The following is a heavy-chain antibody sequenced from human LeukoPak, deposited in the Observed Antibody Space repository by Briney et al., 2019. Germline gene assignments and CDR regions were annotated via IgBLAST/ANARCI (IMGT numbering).Heavy chain of an antibody. D-gene: IGHD3-22*01. CDR2: IYPADSDT. Sequence: GESLKISCKGSGYTFSNYWIVWVRQMPGKGLECMGTIYPADSDTRYSPSFQGQVTISADKSVSTAYLQWSTLKASDTAMYYCARSDSSGAARGIQYWGQGTPVTVSS. CDR1: GYTFSNYW. J-gene: IGHJ1*01. CDR3: ARSDSSGAARGIQY. V-gene: IGHV5-51*01.